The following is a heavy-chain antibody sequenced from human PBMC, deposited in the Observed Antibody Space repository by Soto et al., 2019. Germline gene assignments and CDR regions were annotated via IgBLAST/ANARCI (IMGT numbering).Heavy chain of an antibody. Sequence: SETLSLTCTVSGGSMIAYYWNWVRQPPGKGLQWIGYTYYSGSTTYNPSLKSRVTISVDSSKNQFSLKLDSVTPADTAVYYCARVRGTAGKRYFDYWGPGTLVTVSS. CDR2: TYYSGST. CDR1: GGSMIAYY. J-gene: IGHJ4*02. V-gene: IGHV4-59*01. CDR3: ARVRGTAGKRYFDY. D-gene: IGHD6-13*01.